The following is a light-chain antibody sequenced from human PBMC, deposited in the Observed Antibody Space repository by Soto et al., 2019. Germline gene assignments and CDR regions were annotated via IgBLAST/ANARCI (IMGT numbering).Light chain of an antibody. CDR1: QTILSN. Sequence: EIEMTQSPATLSVSPGERATLSCRASQTILSNLAWYQQKPGQAPRLLVYAASTRAPGIPARFSGSASGTESPPAISSLQSEDFAIYYCQQYNNRQITSGEGTRLEIK. CDR2: AAS. CDR3: QQYNNRQIT. J-gene: IGKJ5*01. V-gene: IGKV3-15*01.